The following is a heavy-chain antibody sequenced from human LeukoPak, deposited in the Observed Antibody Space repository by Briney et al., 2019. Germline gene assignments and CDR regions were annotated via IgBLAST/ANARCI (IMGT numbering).Heavy chain of an antibody. D-gene: IGHD5-24*01. CDR3: ARVRDGYNDAYDI. J-gene: IGHJ3*02. V-gene: IGHV1-46*01. Sequence: GASVKVSCKTSGYSFTDYNLHWVRQAPGQRLEWMGIIKPSGGDTNYAQKFQGRVLMTRDTSTSTVYMELSSLKSEDTAVYYCARVRDGYNDAYDIWGQGTMVTVSS. CDR2: IKPSGGDT. CDR1: GYSFTDYN.